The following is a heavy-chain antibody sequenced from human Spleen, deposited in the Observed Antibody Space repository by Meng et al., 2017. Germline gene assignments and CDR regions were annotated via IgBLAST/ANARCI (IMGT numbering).Heavy chain of an antibody. D-gene: IGHD1-26*01. Sequence: GGSLRLSCKGSGYSFTTFWIGWVRQMPGKGLEWMGIIHPGYSDDRYSPSFQGQVTISADKSISTAYLQWSSLKASDTAMYYCARHRRGGSYLDYWGQGTLVTVSS. CDR1: GYSFTTFW. V-gene: IGHV5-51*01. CDR2: IHPGYSDD. J-gene: IGHJ4*02. CDR3: ARHRRGGSYLDY.